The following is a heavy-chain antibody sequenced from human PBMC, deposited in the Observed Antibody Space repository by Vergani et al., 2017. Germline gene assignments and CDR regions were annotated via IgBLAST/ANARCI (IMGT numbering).Heavy chain of an antibody. V-gene: IGHV2-5*04. D-gene: IGHD1-7*01. J-gene: IGHJ6*03. CDR3: VYXKTGCGTTGCFYPFYYYYYMDV. Sequence: QIPLKESGPTLVKPTQSLTLTCTFSGFSLNTRAMSLVWIRHPPGHALDWRALIYCNDDQHYRPFLNNRVTITKCTSKNQVVLTMTNMDYVDTGTYYCVYXKTGCGTTGCFYPFYYYYYMDVWGKGTTVTVSS. CDR1: GFSLNTRAMS. CDR2: IYCNDDQ.